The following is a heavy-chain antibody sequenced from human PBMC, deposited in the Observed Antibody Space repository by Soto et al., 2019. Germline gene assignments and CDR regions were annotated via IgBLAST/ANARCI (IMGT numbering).Heavy chain of an antibody. J-gene: IGHJ4*02. CDR2: INAGNGNT. CDR1: GYTFTSYA. V-gene: IGHV1-3*01. D-gene: IGHD2-21*02. CDR3: GRGGCAGDCSLDY. Sequence: ASVKVSCKASGYTFTSYAMHWVRQAPGQRLEWVGWINAGNGNTKYSQKFQARVTMTRDTSTTTVYMELSTLRFEDTAVDYCGRGGCAGDCSLDYWGQGTLVTVSS.